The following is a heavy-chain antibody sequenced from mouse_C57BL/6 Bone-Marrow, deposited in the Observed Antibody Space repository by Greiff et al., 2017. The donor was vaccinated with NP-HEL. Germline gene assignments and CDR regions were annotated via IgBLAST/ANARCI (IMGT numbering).Heavy chain of an antibody. CDR2: IYPGSGST. V-gene: IGHV1-55*01. J-gene: IGHJ3*01. CDR3: AVRQLRLRAWFAY. Sequence: VQLQQPGAELVKPGASVKMSCKASGYTFTSYWITWVKQRPGQGLEWIGDIYPGSGSTNYNEKFKSKATLTVDTSSSTAYMQLSSLTSEDSAVYYCAVRQLRLRAWFAYWGQGTLVTVSA. D-gene: IGHD3-2*02. CDR1: GYTFTSYW.